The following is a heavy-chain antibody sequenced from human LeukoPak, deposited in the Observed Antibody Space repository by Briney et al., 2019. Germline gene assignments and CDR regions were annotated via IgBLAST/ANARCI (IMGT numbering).Heavy chain of an antibody. Sequence: SLKVSCKASGGTFSSYAISWVRQAPGHGLEWMGGIIPIFGTANYAQKFQGRVTITADESTSTAYMELSSLRSEDTAVYYCARRGDYGGINFDYWGQGTLVTVSS. CDR2: IIPIFGTA. J-gene: IGHJ4*02. CDR1: GGTFSSYA. V-gene: IGHV1-69*13. D-gene: IGHD4-23*01. CDR3: ARRGDYGGINFDY.